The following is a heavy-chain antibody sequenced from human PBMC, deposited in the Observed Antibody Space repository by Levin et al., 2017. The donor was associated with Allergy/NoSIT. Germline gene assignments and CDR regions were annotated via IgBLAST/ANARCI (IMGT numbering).Heavy chain of an antibody. CDR2: IHPGDFDT. D-gene: IGHD1-1*01. CDR1: GYKFTNYW. Sequence: GESLKISCKASGYKFTNYWIGWVRQMPGKGLEWMGIIHPGDFDTRYSPSFQGHVTLSADRFRSTAYLQWGSLKASDTAIYFCSRLAPMATTETFDFWGQGTLITVSS. J-gene: IGHJ4*01. V-gene: IGHV5-51*01. CDR3: SRLAPMATTETFDF.